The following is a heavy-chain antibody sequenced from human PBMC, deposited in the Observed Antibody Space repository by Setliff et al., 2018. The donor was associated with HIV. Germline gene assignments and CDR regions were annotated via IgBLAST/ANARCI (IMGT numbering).Heavy chain of an antibody. Sequence: SETLSLTCTVSGDPMSSGSFFWTWMRQAAGGRLEWIGHIHNSGSTNYNPSLKSRVTMSADTSESQFSLRLTSVTAADTAVYYCMRGRSITIFGVAYFDFWGQGTQVTVSS. J-gene: IGHJ4*02. CDR2: IHNSGST. V-gene: IGHV4-61*09. CDR1: GDPMSSGSFF. D-gene: IGHD3-3*01. CDR3: MRGRSITIFGVAYFDF.